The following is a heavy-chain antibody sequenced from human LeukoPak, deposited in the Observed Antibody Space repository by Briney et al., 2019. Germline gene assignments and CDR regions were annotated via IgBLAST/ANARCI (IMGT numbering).Heavy chain of an antibody. D-gene: IGHD2-2*01. CDR2: IYPNSGGT. CDR3: ASSIVYCSSTSCYFN. J-gene: IGHJ4*02. CDR1: GYTFTGYF. V-gene: IGHV1-2*02. Sequence: ASVKVSCKASGYTFTGYFMHWVWQPPGPGLEWMGWIYPNSGGTNYAQKFQGRVTMTRDTSISTDYMELSRLRSDDTAVYYCASSIVYCSSTSCYFNWGQGTLVTVSS.